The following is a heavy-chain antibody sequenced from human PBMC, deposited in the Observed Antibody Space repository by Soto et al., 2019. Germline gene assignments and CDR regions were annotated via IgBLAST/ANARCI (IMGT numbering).Heavy chain of an antibody. CDR3: ARGYCSSTSCYERLHNYGMDV. CDR1: GGTFSSYA. Sequence: EASVKVSCKASGGTFSSYAISWVRQAPGQGLEWMGGIIPIFGTANYAQKFQGRVTITADKSTSTAYMELSSLRSEDTAVYYCARGYCSSTSCYERLHNYGMDVWGQGTTVTVSS. CDR2: IIPIFGTA. D-gene: IGHD2-2*01. J-gene: IGHJ6*02. V-gene: IGHV1-69*06.